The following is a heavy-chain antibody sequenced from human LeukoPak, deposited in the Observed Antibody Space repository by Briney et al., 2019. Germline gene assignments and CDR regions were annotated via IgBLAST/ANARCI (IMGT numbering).Heavy chain of an antibody. CDR3: ARGEPTWY. V-gene: IGHV1-2*06. Sequence: ASVKVSCKASGYTFTSYGISWVRQAPGQGLEWMGRINPNSGGTNYAQKFQGRVTMTRDTSISTAYMELSRLRSDDTAVYYCARGEPTWYWGRGTLVTVSS. J-gene: IGHJ4*02. CDR2: INPNSGGT. CDR1: GYTFTSYG.